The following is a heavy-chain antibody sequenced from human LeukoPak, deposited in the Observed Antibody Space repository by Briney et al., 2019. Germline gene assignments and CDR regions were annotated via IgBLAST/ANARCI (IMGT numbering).Heavy chain of an antibody. J-gene: IGHJ4*02. CDR2: IYTSGST. V-gene: IGHV4-61*02. Sequence: TLSLTCTVSGGSISSGSYYWSWIRQPAGKGLEWIGRIYTSGSTTYNPSLKSRVTISVDTSKNQFSLNLSSVTAADTAVYYCARETTYYYGSGSYYRYRYFDSWGQGTLVTVSS. CDR3: ARETTYYYGSGSYYRYRYFDS. CDR1: GGSISSGSYY. D-gene: IGHD3-10*01.